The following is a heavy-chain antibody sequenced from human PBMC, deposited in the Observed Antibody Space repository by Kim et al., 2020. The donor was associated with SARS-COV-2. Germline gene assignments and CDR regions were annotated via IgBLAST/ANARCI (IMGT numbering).Heavy chain of an antibody. D-gene: IGHD3-10*01. CDR2: ISSSGSTI. J-gene: IGHJ6*02. CDR3: ARDPAPSMVRGPIYYYYGMDV. Sequence: GGSLRLSCAASGFTFSDYYMSWIRQAPGKGLEWVSYISSSGSTIYYADSVKGRFTISRDNAKNSLYLQMNSLRAEDTAVYYCARDPAPSMVRGPIYYYYGMDVWGQGTTVTVSS. V-gene: IGHV3-11*04. CDR1: GFTFSDYY.